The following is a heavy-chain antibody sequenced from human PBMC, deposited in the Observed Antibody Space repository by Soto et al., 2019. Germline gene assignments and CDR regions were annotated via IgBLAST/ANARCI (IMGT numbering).Heavy chain of an antibody. CDR3: ARPIGLYGSGNYGMDV. CDR1: GYSFTSYW. CDR2: IYPGDSDT. J-gene: IGHJ6*02. Sequence: PGESLKISCKGSGYSFTSYWIGWVRQMPGKGLEWMGIIYPGDSDTRYSPSFQGQVTISADKSISTAYLQWSSLKASDTAMYHCARPIGLYGSGNYGMDVWGQGTTVTVS. D-gene: IGHD3-10*01. V-gene: IGHV5-51*01.